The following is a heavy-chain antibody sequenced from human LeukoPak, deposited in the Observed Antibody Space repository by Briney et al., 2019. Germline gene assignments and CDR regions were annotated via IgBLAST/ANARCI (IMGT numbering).Heavy chain of an antibody. J-gene: IGHJ3*02. V-gene: IGHV4-34*01. CDR2: INHSGST. D-gene: IGHD5-18*01. CDR3: ARYSYGRYDAFDI. CDR1: GGSFSGYY. Sequence: SETLSLTCAVYGGSFSGYYWSWIRQPPGKGLEWIGEINHSGSTNYNPSLKSRVTISVDTSKNQFSLKLSSVTAADTAVYYCARYSYGRYDAFDIWGQGTMVTVSS.